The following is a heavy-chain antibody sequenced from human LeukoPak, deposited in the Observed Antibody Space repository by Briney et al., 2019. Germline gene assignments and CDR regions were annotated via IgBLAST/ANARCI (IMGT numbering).Heavy chain of an antibody. D-gene: IGHD5-24*01. CDR3: AKDGLSGYNFDH. J-gene: IGHJ5*02. CDR2: VSNLAGTT. CDR1: GFTFSTYA. Sequence: GGSLRLSCAASGFTFSTYAMAWVRQAPGKGLEWVATVSNLAGTTNHADSVRGRFTVSRDNSNNILYLQMNSLRGEDMAVYYCAKDGLSGYNFDHWGQGTLVTVSS. V-gene: IGHV3-23*01.